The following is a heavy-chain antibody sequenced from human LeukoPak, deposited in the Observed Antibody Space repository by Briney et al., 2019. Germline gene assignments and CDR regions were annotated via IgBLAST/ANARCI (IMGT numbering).Heavy chain of an antibody. J-gene: IGHJ6*02. CDR1: GGSISSYY. Sequence: SETLSLTCTVSGGSISSYYWSWIRQPPGNGLEWIGYIYYSGITNYNPSLKSRVTMSVDTSKNQFSLNLSSVTAADTAVYYCARDTRYCNSISCYGRPGYYGLDVWGQGTTVTVSS. CDR3: ARDTRYCNSISCYGRPGYYGLDV. D-gene: IGHD2-2*01. V-gene: IGHV4-59*01. CDR2: IYYSGIT.